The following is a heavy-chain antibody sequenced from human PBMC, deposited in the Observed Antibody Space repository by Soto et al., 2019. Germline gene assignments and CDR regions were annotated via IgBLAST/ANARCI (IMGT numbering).Heavy chain of an antibody. CDR2: IYSGGST. D-gene: IGHD2-15*01. Sequence: EVQLVESGGGLVQPGGSLRLSCAASGFTVSSNYMSWVRQAPGQGLEWVSVIYSGGSTYYAVSVKGRFTISRDNSENTLYLQMNSLRAEDTAVYYCARTCSGGTCSFDYWGQGTLGTVSS. V-gene: IGHV3-66*01. J-gene: IGHJ4*02. CDR1: GFTVSSNY. CDR3: ARTCSGGTCSFDY.